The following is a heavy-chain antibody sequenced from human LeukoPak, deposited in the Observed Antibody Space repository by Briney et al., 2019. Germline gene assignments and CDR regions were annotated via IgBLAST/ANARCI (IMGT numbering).Heavy chain of an antibody. J-gene: IGHJ4*02. V-gene: IGHV3-7*03. CDR3: ARDCGGGAPCFDS. CDR1: GVTFSNHW. Sequence: GGSLRLSGEASGVTFSNHWMSWVRQAPGMGPEWLANIKQDGTEKFYMASVRGRFIISRDNAKSSLYLQMNSLRVEDTAVYYCARDCGGGAPCFDSWGQGTLVTVSS. CDR2: IKQDGTEK. D-gene: IGHD3-16*01.